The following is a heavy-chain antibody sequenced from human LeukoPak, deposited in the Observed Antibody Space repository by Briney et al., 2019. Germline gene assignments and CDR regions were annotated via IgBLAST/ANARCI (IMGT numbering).Heavy chain of an antibody. D-gene: IGHD6-19*01. Sequence: ASVTVSCKASGGTFSIYAISWVRQAPGQGLEWMGWISAYNGNTNYAQKLQGRVTMTTDTSTSTAYMELRSLRSDDTAVYYCARDGYSSGWYSFDYYYYYGMDVWGQGTTVTVSS. CDR1: GGTFSIYA. J-gene: IGHJ6*02. CDR3: ARDGYSSGWYSFDYYYYYGMDV. CDR2: ISAYNGNT. V-gene: IGHV1-18*01.